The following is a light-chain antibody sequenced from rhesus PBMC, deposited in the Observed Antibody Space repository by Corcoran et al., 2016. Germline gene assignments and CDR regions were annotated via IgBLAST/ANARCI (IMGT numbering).Light chain of an antibody. V-gene: IGKV1-94*01. CDR2: AAS. Sequence: DIQMTQSPSSLSASVGDRVTVICRASQGINKELSWYQQKPGKAPTLLIYAASSLQTGVSSRFSGSGAGTDFTLTLSSLQPEDIATYSFLQDSTPPYNFGQGTKVEIK. CDR3: LQDSTPPYN. CDR1: QGINKE. J-gene: IGKJ2*01.